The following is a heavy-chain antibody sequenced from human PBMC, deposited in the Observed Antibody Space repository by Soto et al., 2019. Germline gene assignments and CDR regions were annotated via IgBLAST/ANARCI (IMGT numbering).Heavy chain of an antibody. J-gene: IGHJ4*02. CDR2: MNPNSGNT. Sequence: ASVKVSCKASGYTFTSYDINWVRQATGQGLEWMGWMNPNSGNTGYAQKFQGRVTMTRDTSISSAYLELSSLTSEDTAVYYCARGNQWLRLGSDYWGQGTLVTVSS. V-gene: IGHV1-8*01. CDR1: GYTFTSYD. CDR3: ARGNQWLRLGSDY. D-gene: IGHD5-12*01.